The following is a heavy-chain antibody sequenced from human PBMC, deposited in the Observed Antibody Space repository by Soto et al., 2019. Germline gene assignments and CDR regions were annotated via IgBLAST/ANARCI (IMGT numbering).Heavy chain of an antibody. CDR3: SRGTYCGSNCFFAREY. D-gene: IGHD2-21*01. CDR1: GDTYTTYV. CDR2: INPMSRTE. J-gene: IGHJ4*02. Sequence: VQLVQSGAEVQKPGSSVMASCKASGDTYTTYVTSWERQASGQGPAWIGGINPMSRTEKYSERYNGRVTITANEATSKAYLDLTSRIFDNTPDYFWSRGTYCGSNCFFAREYWGQGPLVTVSS. V-gene: IGHV1-69*01.